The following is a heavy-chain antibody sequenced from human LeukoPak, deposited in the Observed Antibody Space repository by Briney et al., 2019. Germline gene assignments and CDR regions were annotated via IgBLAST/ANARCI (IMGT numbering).Heavy chain of an antibody. CDR3: ARDRVGSSWFEFDY. Sequence: GGSLRLSCAASGFTVSSYSMNWVRQAPGKGLEWVSYISSSSSTIYYANSVKGRFTISRDNSKNTLYLQLGSLRAEDMAVYYCARDRVGSSWFEFDYWGQGTLVTVSS. D-gene: IGHD6-13*01. CDR2: ISSSSSTI. V-gene: IGHV3-48*01. J-gene: IGHJ4*02. CDR1: GFTVSSYS.